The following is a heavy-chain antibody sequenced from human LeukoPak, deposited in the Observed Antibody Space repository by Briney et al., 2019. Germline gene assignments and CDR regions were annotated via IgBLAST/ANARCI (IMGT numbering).Heavy chain of an antibody. CDR2: IIPIFGTA. CDR3: ARYGSEGFDP. V-gene: IGHV1-69*05. J-gene: IGHJ5*02. D-gene: IGHD6-19*01. CDR1: GGTFSSYA. Sequence: ASVKVSCKASGGTFSSYAISWVRQAPGQGLEWMGGIIPIFGTANYAQKFQGRVTITTDESTSTAYMELSSLRSEDTAVYYCARYGSEGFDPWGQGTLVTVSS.